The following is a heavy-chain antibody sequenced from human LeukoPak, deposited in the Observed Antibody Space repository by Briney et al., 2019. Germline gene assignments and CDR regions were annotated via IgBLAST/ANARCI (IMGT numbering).Heavy chain of an antibody. CDR2: ISDSGGST. CDR3: AKDGAVGVTAPYYYYYMDV. CDR1: GFTFSRYA. D-gene: IGHD2-15*01. V-gene: IGHV3-23*01. Sequence: PGGSLRLSCAASGFTFSRYAMSWVRQAPGKGLEWVSIISDSGGSTYYADSVKGWFTISRDNFKNTLSLQMNNLRAEDTALYYCAKDGAVGVTAPYYYYYMDVWGKGTTVTVSS. J-gene: IGHJ6*03.